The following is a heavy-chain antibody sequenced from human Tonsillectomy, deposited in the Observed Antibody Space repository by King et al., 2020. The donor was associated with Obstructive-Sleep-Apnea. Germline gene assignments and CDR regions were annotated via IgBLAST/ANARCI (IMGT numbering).Heavy chain of an antibody. CDR3: ARVYIAADGHTLDY. V-gene: IGHV3-21*01. CDR2: ISSSSTYI. CDR1: GFTFSSYS. D-gene: IGHD6-13*01. J-gene: IGHJ4*02. Sequence: VQLVESGGGLVKPGGSLRLSCAASGFTFSSYSMNWVRQASGKGLEWVSSISSSSTYINYADSVTGRCTISRDNAKNSLYLQMNSLRAEDTAVYYCARVYIAADGHTLDYWGQGTLVTVSS.